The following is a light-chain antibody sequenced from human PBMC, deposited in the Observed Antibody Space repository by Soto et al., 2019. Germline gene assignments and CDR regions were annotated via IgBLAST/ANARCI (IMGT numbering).Light chain of an antibody. Sequence: DIQMNQSPSSPSSSLRKKIPLTFRASQGISNFLAWHQQKPGKVPKLLIYAASTLQSGVPSRFSGSGSGTDFTLTITSLQPEDVATYYCQKYNSAPWTFGQGTKVDI. CDR1: QGISNF. J-gene: IGKJ1*01. CDR3: QKYNSAPWT. CDR2: AAS. V-gene: IGKV1-27*01.